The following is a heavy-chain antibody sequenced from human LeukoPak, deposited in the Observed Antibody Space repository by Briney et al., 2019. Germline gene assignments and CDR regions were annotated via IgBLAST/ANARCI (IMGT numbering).Heavy chain of an antibody. D-gene: IGHD6-13*01. CDR3: ARSREVWQQLVGGWFDP. J-gene: IGHJ5*02. CDR2: INPNNGGT. V-gene: IGHV1-2*02. Sequence: VASVKVSCKASGYTFTDYYIHWVRQAPGQGLEWMGWINPNNGGTNYAQTFQGRVTMTRDTSISTAYMELRSLRSDDTAVYYCARSREVWQQLVGGWFDPWGQGTLVTVSS. CDR1: GYTFTDYY.